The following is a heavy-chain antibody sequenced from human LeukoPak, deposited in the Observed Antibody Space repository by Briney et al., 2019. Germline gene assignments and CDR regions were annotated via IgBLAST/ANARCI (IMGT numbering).Heavy chain of an antibody. Sequence: GESLKISCKGVGYSFTSYWIGWVRQKPGKGLEWMGIIFPGDSETRYGPSFQGQVTISADKSISIAYLQWSSLKASDTAIYYCARRGVGPTADAFEIWGQGTMVTVSS. D-gene: IGHD1-26*01. V-gene: IGHV5-51*01. CDR1: GYSFTSYW. J-gene: IGHJ3*02. CDR2: IFPGDSET. CDR3: ARRGVGPTADAFEI.